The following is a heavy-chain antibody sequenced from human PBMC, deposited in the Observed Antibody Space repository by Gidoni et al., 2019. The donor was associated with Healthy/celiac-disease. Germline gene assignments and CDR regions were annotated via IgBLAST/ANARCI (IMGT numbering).Heavy chain of an antibody. CDR1: GGSFSGYY. V-gene: IGHV4-34*01. D-gene: IGHD3-22*01. Sequence: QVQLQQWGAGLLKPSETLSLTCAVYGGSFSGYYWSWSRQPPGKGLEWIGEINHSGSTNYNPSLKSRVTISVDTSKNQFSLKLSSVTAADTAVYYCARDGYYYDSSGYNFDYWGQGTLVTVSS. J-gene: IGHJ4*02. CDR3: ARDGYYYDSSGYNFDY. CDR2: INHSGST.